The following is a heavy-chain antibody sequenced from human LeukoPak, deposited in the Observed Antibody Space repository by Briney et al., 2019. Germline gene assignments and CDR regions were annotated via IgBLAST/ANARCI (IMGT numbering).Heavy chain of an antibody. CDR1: GFTFSSYA. Sequence: GGSLRLSCAASGFTFSSYAMHWVRQAPGKGLEWVAVISYDGSNKYYADSVKGRFTISRDNSKNTLYLQMNSLRAEDTAVYYGARPLYSRGWPLTRGLFDYWGQGTLVTVSS. CDR2: ISYDGSNK. D-gene: IGHD6-19*01. J-gene: IGHJ4*02. CDR3: ARPLYSRGWPLTRGLFDY. V-gene: IGHV3-30*04.